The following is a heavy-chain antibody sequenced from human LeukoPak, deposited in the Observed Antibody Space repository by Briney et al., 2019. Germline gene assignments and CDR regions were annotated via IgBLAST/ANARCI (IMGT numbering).Heavy chain of an antibody. CDR1: GYTFTGYY. Sequence: ASVKVSCKASGYTFTGYYMHWVRQAPGQGLEWMGIINPSGGSTSYAQKFQGRVTMTRDTSTSTVYMELSSLGSEDTAVYYCARVDTTMGPDYWGQGTLVTVSS. CDR3: ARVDTTMGPDY. J-gene: IGHJ4*02. D-gene: IGHD5-18*01. CDR2: INPSGGST. V-gene: IGHV1-46*01.